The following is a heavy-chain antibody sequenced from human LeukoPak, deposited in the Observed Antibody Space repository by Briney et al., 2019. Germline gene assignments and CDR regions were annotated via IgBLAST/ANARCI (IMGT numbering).Heavy chain of an antibody. Sequence: ASVKVSCKASGYTFTSYAMHWVRQAPGQRLEWMGWINAGNGNTKYSQKFQGRVTITRDTSASTAYMELSSLRPEDTAVYYCARILGYCSSTSCYDWFDPWGQGTLVTVSS. V-gene: IGHV1-3*01. CDR1: GYTFTSYA. CDR3: ARILGYCSSTSCYDWFDP. J-gene: IGHJ5*02. D-gene: IGHD2-2*01. CDR2: INAGNGNT.